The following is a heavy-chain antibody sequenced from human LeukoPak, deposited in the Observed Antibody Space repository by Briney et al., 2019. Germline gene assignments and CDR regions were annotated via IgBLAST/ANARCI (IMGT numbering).Heavy chain of an antibody. CDR1: GVTFSSYG. Sequence: PGGSLRLSCAASGVTFSSYGMHWVRQAPGKGLEWVAVIWNDGSTKYYADSVKGRFTISRDNTKKTLYLQMNSLRSEDTAVYYCARERRYFGWFTPHPYYFDYWGQGTLVTVSS. D-gene: IGHD3-9*01. V-gene: IGHV3-33*01. CDR3: ARERRYFGWFTPHPYYFDY. CDR2: IWNDGSTK. J-gene: IGHJ4*02.